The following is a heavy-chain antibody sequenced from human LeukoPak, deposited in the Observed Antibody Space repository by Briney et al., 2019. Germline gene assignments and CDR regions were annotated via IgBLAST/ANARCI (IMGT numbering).Heavy chain of an antibody. CDR3: AKDALPYFGSGTYRTFNWFDP. J-gene: IGHJ5*02. CDR2: IYSDNT. Sequence: PGGSLRLSCTVSGFTVSSNSMSWVRQAPGKGLEWVSFIYSDNTHYSDSVKGRFTISRDNSKNTLYLQMNSLRTEDTALYYCAKDALPYFGSGTYRTFNWFDPWGQGTLVTVSS. V-gene: IGHV3-53*05. CDR1: GFTVSSNS. D-gene: IGHD3-10*01.